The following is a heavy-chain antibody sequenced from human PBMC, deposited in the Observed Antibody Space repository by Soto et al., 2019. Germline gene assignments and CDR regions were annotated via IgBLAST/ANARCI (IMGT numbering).Heavy chain of an antibody. CDR2: IKSKTDGGTT. D-gene: IGHD3-9*01. V-gene: IGHV3-15*01. Sequence: PGGSLRLSCAASGFTFSNAWMSWVRQAPGKGLEWVGRIKSKTDGGTTDYAAPVKGRFTISRDDSKNTLYLQMNSLTPEDTAVYYCTTSNDILTGSPGYFDYWGQGTLVTVSS. CDR3: TTSNDILTGSPGYFDY. J-gene: IGHJ4*02. CDR1: GFTFSNAW.